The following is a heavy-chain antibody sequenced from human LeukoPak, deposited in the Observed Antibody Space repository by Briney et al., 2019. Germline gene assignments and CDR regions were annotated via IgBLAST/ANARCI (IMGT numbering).Heavy chain of an antibody. CDR3: ARGDPRIMVRGVPLGAYFDY. CDR1: GYTFTGYY. CDR2: INPNSGGT. D-gene: IGHD3-10*01. V-gene: IGHV1-2*02. J-gene: IGHJ4*02. Sequence: GASVKVSCKASGYTFTGYYMHWVRQAPGQGLEWMGWINPNSGGTNSAQKFQGRVTMTRDTSISTAYMELSRLRSDDTAVYYCARGDPRIMVRGVPLGAYFDYWGQGTLVTVSS.